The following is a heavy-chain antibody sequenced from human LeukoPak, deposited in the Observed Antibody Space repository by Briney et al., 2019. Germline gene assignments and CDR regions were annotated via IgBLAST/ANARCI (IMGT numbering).Heavy chain of an antibody. V-gene: IGHV4-30-2*01. CDR2: IYHSAST. CDR3: ARDLPPTY. Sequence: SQTLSLTCAVSGGSISNGGYSWSWIRQPPGKGLEWIGYIYHSASTYYNPSLKSRVTISVDRSKNQFSLKLGSVTAADTAVYYCARDLPPTYWGQGTLVTVSS. CDR1: GGSISNGGYS. J-gene: IGHJ4*02.